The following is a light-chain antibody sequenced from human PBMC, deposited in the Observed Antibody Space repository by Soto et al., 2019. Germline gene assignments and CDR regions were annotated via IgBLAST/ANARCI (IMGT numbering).Light chain of an antibody. V-gene: IGKV1-5*01. CDR3: QQYNSYPWT. CDR1: QSISSW. J-gene: IGKJ1*01. CDR2: DAS. Sequence: DIQMTQSPSTLSASVGDRVTITCRASQSISSWLAWYQQKPGKAPKLLIYDASRLESGVPSRFSGSGSGTECTLTISSLQPDDFATYYCQQYNSYPWTFGQGTKVAIK.